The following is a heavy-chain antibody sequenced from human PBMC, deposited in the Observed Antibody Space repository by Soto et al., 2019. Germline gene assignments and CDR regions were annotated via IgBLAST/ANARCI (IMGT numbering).Heavy chain of an antibody. CDR2: IYSGGST. J-gene: IGHJ4*02. CDR3: ASAVGWNYFDY. Sequence: GGSLRLSCVVSGFTVCSIYMSWVRQAPGKGLEWVSVIYSGGSTYYADSVKGRFTISRDNSKNTLYLQMNSLRAEDTAVYYCASAVGWNYFDYWGQGTLVTVSS. CDR1: GFTVCSIY. V-gene: IGHV3-53*01. D-gene: IGHD6-19*01.